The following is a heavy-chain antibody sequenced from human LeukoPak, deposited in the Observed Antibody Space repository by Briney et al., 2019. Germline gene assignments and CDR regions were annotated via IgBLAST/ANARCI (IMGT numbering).Heavy chain of an antibody. CDR3: ARTAYYYDSSGYDDAFDI. D-gene: IGHD3-22*01. CDR1: GFTFSSYA. J-gene: IGHJ3*02. CDR2: ISYDGSNK. Sequence: PGGSLRLSCAASGFTFSSYAMHWVRQAPGKGLEWVAVISYDGSNKYYADSVKGRFTISRDNSKNSLYLQMNSLRAEDTAVYYCARTAYYYDSSGYDDAFDIWGQGTMVTVSS. V-gene: IGHV3-30-3*01.